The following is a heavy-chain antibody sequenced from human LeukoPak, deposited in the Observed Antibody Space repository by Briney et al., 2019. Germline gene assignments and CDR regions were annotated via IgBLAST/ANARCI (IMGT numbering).Heavy chain of an antibody. Sequence: ASVKVSCKASGYTFTSYGISWVRPAPGQGLEWMGWISADNGNTNYAQKLQGRVTMTTDTSTSTAYMELRSLRSDDPAVYYCARGFLVSTGHPLLLWFGESNYYYYMDVWGKGTTVTISS. V-gene: IGHV1-18*01. D-gene: IGHD3-10*01. CDR2: ISADNGNT. CDR1: GYTFTSYG. J-gene: IGHJ6*03. CDR3: ARGFLVSTGHPLLLWFGESNYYYYMDV.